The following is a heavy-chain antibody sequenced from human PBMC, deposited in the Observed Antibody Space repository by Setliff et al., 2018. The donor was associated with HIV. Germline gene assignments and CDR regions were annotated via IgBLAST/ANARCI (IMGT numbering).Heavy chain of an antibody. D-gene: IGHD3-10*01. CDR1: GYTFTGYY. CDR2: INPNSGDT. CDR3: AREYDVLLWIGSQYGRGNLDS. Sequence: ASVKVSCKASGYTFTGYYMHWVRQAPGQGLEWMGWINPNSGDTNYAQKFQGRVTMTTDTSISTAYMELRRLRSDDTAVYYCAREYDVLLWIGSQYGRGNLDSWGQGTMVTVSS. V-gene: IGHV1-2*02. J-gene: IGHJ5*01.